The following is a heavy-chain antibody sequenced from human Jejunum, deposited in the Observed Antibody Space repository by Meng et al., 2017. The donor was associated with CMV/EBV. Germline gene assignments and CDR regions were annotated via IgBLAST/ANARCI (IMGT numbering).Heavy chain of an antibody. J-gene: IGHJ4*02. CDR1: CESFSGYY. CDR3: ARVGGAQHGDFDF. V-gene: IGHV4-34*01. D-gene: IGHD4-17*01. CDR2: INHSGST. Sequence: QVQLQQWGSRSLKPSETLSLTCTVYCESFSGYYWTWIRQPPGKGLEWIGEINHSGSTNYNPSLKSRVTILVDTSKRQFSLRLSFVTAADTAVYYCARVGGAQHGDFDFWGQGTLVTVSS.